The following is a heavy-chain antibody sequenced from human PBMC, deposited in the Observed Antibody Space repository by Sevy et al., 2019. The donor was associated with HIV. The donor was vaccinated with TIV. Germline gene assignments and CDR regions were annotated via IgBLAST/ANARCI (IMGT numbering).Heavy chain of an antibody. D-gene: IGHD1-1*01. CDR3: AKVMNGSDAPYYYYGMDV. Sequence: GGSLRLSFAASGFTFSTYAMSWVRQAPGKGLEWVSAISGSGGGTYYADSVKGRFTISRDNSKNTLYLQMNSLRAEDTAVYYCAKVMNGSDAPYYYYGMDVWGQGTTVTVSS. CDR1: GFTFSTYA. J-gene: IGHJ6*02. V-gene: IGHV3-23*01. CDR2: ISGSGGGT.